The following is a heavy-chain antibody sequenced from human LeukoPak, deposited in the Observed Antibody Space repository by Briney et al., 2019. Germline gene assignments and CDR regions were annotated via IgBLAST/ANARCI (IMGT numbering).Heavy chain of an antibody. CDR2: ISHTGSTM. Sequence: GGSLRLSCAASGFSFSSYSMNWVRQAPGKGLEWVSYISHTGSTMSYADSVKGRFTISRDNARNSLYLQMNSLRAEDTAVYYCAREKTNYYYYYYMDVWGKGTTVTVSS. CDR1: GFSFSSYS. J-gene: IGHJ6*03. V-gene: IGHV3-48*04. CDR3: AREKTNYYYYYYMDV. D-gene: IGHD1-14*01.